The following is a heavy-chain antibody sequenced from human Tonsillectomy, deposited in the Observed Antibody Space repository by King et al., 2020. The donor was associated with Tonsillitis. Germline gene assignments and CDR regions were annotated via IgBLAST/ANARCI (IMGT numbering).Heavy chain of an antibody. CDR3: ARDSGGGALDI. V-gene: IGHV4-38-2*02. D-gene: IGHD1-26*01. J-gene: IGHJ3*02. CDR2: IYHSGNT. Sequence: QLQESGPGLVKPSETLSLTCAVSDYSIRSTYYWGWIRQPPGKGLEWIGSIYHSGNTYYNPSLKSRVTISLDTSKNQFSLKLSSVTAAVTAVYYCARDSGGGALDIWGQGTMVTVSS. CDR1: DYSIRSTYY.